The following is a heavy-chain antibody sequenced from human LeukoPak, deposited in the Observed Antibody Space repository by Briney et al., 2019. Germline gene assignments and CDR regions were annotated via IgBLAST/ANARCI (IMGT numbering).Heavy chain of an antibody. D-gene: IGHD3-10*01. Sequence: GSLRLSCAASGFTFSSYAMHWVRQAPGKGLEYVSAISSHGGSTYYANSVKGRFTISRDNSKNTLYLQMGSLRAEDMAVYYCARDREYYFDYWGQGPLVTVSS. CDR1: GFTFSSYA. CDR2: ISSHGGST. J-gene: IGHJ4*02. V-gene: IGHV3-64*01. CDR3: ARDREYYFDY.